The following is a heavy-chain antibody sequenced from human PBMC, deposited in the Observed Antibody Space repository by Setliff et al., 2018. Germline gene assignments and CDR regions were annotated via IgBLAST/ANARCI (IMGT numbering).Heavy chain of an antibody. J-gene: IGHJ4*02. V-gene: IGHV4-59*01. D-gene: IGHD2-8*01. CDR1: GGPISSYF. CDR3: ARGGVLGTGDFDY. Sequence: SETLSLTCTVSGGPISSYFWSWIRQPPGKGLEWIGYISHLGITSFNPSLKSRATISVDTSKNQFSLQLTSVTSADTAVYFCARGGVLGTGDFDYWGQGTLVTVSS. CDR2: ISHLGIT.